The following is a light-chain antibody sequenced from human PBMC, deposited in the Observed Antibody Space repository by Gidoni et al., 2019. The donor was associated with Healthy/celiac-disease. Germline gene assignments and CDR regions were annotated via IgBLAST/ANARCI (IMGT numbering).Light chain of an antibody. CDR3: LQHNSYPRT. V-gene: IGKV1-17*01. J-gene: IGKJ2*01. Sequence: DIQMTQSPSSLSASVGDRVTITCRASQGIRHDLGWFQQKPGQTPKRLIYAASTLESWVPSRFSGSGSGTEFTLTISSLQPEDFATYYCLQHNSYPRTFXXXTKLEIK. CDR1: QGIRHD. CDR2: AAS.